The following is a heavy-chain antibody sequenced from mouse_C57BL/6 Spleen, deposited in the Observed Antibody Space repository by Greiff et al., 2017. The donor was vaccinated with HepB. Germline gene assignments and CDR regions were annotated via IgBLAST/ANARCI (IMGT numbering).Heavy chain of an antibody. CDR3: TGGFAY. Sequence: DVKLQESGGGLVQPGGSMKLSCVASGFTFSNYWMNWVRQSPEKGLEWVAQIRLKSDNYATHYAESVKGRFTISRDDSNSSVYLQMNNLRAEDTGIYYCTGGFAYWGQGTLVTVSA. J-gene: IGHJ3*01. CDR1: GFTFSNYW. V-gene: IGHV6-3*01. CDR2: IRLKSDNYAT.